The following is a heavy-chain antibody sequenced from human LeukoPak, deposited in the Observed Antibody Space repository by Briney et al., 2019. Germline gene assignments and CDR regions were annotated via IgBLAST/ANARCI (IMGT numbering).Heavy chain of an antibody. J-gene: IGHJ4*02. V-gene: IGHV1-2*02. Sequence: ASVKVSCKASGYTFTGYYMHWVRQAPGQGLEWMGWIKPNSGGTNYAQKFQGRVTMTTDTSTSTAYMELRSLRSDDTAVYYCARGSLAYYYDSSGYFDYWGQGTLVTVSS. CDR1: GYTFTGYY. CDR3: ARGSLAYYYDSSGYFDY. D-gene: IGHD3-22*01. CDR2: IKPNSGGT.